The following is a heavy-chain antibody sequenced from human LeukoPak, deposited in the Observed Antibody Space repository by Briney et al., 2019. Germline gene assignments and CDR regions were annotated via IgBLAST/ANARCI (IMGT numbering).Heavy chain of an antibody. V-gene: IGHV1-8*02. CDR3: ARGLDTQPVDY. Sequence: ASVKVSCKASGYTFTGYYMHWVRQAPGQGLEWMGWMNPNSGNTGYAQKFQGRVTMTRNTSISTAYMELSSLRSEDTAVYYCARGLDTQPVDYWGQGTLVTVSS. J-gene: IGHJ4*02. CDR2: MNPNSGNT. D-gene: IGHD5-18*01. CDR1: GYTFTGYY.